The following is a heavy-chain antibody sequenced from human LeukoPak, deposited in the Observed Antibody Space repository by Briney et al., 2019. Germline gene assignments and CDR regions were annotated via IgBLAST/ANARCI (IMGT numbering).Heavy chain of an antibody. Sequence: SVKVSCKSSGGTFSSYAISWVRQAPGQGLEWMGGIIPIFGTANYAQKFQGRVTITTDESTSTAYMELSSLRSEDTAVYYCARCYSNPALPDYYYYMDVWGKGTTVAVSS. V-gene: IGHV1-69*05. CDR1: GGTFSSYA. CDR3: ARCYSNPALPDYYYYMDV. CDR2: IIPIFGTA. J-gene: IGHJ6*03. D-gene: IGHD4-11*01.